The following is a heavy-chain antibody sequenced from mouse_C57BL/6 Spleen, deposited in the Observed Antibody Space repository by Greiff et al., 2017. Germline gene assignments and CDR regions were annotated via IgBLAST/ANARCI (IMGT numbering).Heavy chain of an antibody. D-gene: IGHD4-1*01. CDR1: GYAFSSSW. V-gene: IGHV1-82*01. CDR3: ARSPELGRAWFAY. CDR2: IYPGDGDT. J-gene: IGHJ3*01. Sequence: VQLQQSGPELVKPGASVKISCKASGYAFSSSWMNWVKQRPGKGLEWIGRIYPGDGDTNYNGKFKGKATLTADKSSSTAYMQLSSLTSEDSAVYFCARSPELGRAWFAYWGQGTLVTVSA.